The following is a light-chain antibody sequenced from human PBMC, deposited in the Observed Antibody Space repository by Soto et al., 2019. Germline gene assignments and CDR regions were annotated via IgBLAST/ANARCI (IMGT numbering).Light chain of an antibody. J-gene: IGLJ2*01. V-gene: IGLV2-18*02. Sequence: QSALTQPPSVSGSPGPSVTISCTGTSSDVGTYNRVSWYQQPPGTAPKLMIYEVSNRPSGVPDRFSGSKSANTASLTISGLQPEDEADYYCSSYTSTSTVIFGGGTKLTVL. CDR3: SSYTSTSTVI. CDR1: SSDVGTYNR. CDR2: EVS.